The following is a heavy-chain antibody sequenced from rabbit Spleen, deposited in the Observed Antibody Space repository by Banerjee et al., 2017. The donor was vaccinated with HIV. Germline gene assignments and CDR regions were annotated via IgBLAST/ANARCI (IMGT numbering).Heavy chain of an antibody. V-gene: IGHV1S40*01. J-gene: IGHJ6*01. CDR1: GFSFSSYYY. CDR3: ARDTSSSFSSYGMDL. Sequence: QSLEESGGDLVKPGASLTLTCTASGFSFSSYYYMCWVRQAPGKGLEWVACIDAGSSGSTDYASWAKGRFTISKTSSTTVTLQMTRLTAADTATYFCARDTSSSFSSYGMDLWGPGTLVTVS. D-gene: IGHD1-1*01. CDR2: IDAGSSGST.